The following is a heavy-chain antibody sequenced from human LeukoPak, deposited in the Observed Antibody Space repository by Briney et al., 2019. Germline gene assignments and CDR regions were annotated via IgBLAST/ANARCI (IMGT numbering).Heavy chain of an antibody. CDR1: GFTVSSNY. Sequence: GGSLRLSCAASGFTVSSNYMSWVRQAPGKGLEWVSLIYSGGSTYYADSVKGRFTISRDNSMNTPYLQMNSLRAEDTAVYYCARDALWNWGQGTLVTVS. J-gene: IGHJ4*02. CDR2: IYSGGST. V-gene: IGHV3-53*01. D-gene: IGHD1-1*01. CDR3: ARDALWN.